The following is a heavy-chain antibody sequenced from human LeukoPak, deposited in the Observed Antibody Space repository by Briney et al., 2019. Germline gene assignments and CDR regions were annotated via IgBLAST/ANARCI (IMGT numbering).Heavy chain of an antibody. J-gene: IGHJ6*02. CDR1: GGSFSGYY. V-gene: IGHV4-34*01. Sequence: SETLSLTCAVYGGSFSGYYWSWIRQPPGKGLEWIGEINHSGSTNYNPSLKSRVTISVDTSKNQFSLKLSSVTAADTAVYYCARGSMVRGVINSFYYYGMDVWGQGTTVTVSS. D-gene: IGHD3-10*01. CDR3: ARGSMVRGVINSFYYYGMDV. CDR2: INHSGST.